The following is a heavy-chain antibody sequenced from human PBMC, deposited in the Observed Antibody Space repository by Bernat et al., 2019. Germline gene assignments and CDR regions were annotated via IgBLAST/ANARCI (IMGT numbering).Heavy chain of an antibody. Sequence: QVQLQQWGAGLLKPSETLSLTCAVYGGSFSGYYWSWIRQPPGKGLEWIGEINHSGSTNYNPSLKSRVTISVDKSKNQFSLKLSSVTAADTAVYYCASEGRDYYGSGSLEYFQHWGQGTLVTVSS. CDR2: INHSGST. CDR1: GGSFSGYY. V-gene: IGHV4-34*01. D-gene: IGHD3-10*01. CDR3: ASEGRDYYGSGSLEYFQH. J-gene: IGHJ1*01.